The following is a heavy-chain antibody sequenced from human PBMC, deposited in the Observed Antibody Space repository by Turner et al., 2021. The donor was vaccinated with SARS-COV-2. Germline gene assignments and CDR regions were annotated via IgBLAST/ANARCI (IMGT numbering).Heavy chain of an antibody. D-gene: IGHD2-21*02. CDR1: GGSISSRSYF. CDR2: IYYSGST. V-gene: IGHV4-39*01. CDR3: ARQVVTAIMCYFDH. Sequence: QLQLQESGPGLVKPSETLSLTCTVSGGSISSRSYFWGWIRQPPGKGLEWIGSIYYSGSTYHNPSLKSRVTISVDTSKNQFSLKLSSVTAADTAVYYCARQVVTAIMCYFDHWGQGALVTVSS. J-gene: IGHJ4*02.